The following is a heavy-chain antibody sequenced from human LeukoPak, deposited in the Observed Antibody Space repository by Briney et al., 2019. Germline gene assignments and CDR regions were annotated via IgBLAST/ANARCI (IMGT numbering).Heavy chain of an antibody. CDR2: ISGDGGST. V-gene: IGHV3-43*02. CDR1: GFIFHDYA. CDR3: ARESESSGWYDY. D-gene: IGHD6-19*01. Sequence: GRSLGLSGAAPGFIFHDYAIHWVRQAPGKGLEGFSLISGDGGSTFYADSVKGRFTISRDNSKNSLYLQMNSLRSDDTALYYCARESESSGWYDYWGQGTLVTVSS. J-gene: IGHJ4*02.